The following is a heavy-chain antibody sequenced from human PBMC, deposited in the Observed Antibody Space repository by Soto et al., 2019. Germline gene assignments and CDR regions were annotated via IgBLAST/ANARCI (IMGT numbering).Heavy chain of an antibody. Sequence: QLQLQESGSGLVKPSQTLSLTCAVSGGSISSGGYSWSWIRQPPGKGLEEIGYIYHSGSTYYNPSLKTRVTISVDRSTNQFSLKLSSVTAADTAVYYCAAGGGLPRYYWGQGTLVTVSS. V-gene: IGHV4-30-2*01. CDR2: IYHSGST. CDR3: AAGGGLPRYY. CDR1: GGSISSGGYS. D-gene: IGHD5-12*01. J-gene: IGHJ4*02.